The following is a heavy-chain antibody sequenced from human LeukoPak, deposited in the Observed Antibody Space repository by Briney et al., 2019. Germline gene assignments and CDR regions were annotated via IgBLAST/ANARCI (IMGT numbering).Heavy chain of an antibody. D-gene: IGHD6-19*01. CDR1: GFIVSNYC. CDR3: ATDPSGPSDSSGWYYFDN. V-gene: IGHV3-7*01. Sequence: GGSLRLSCAASGFIVSNYCMGWVRQAPGKGLEWVAYIKQDASETYYVDSVRGRFSISRDNAKISLFLQMNSLRAEDTAVYYCATDPSGPSDSSGWYYFDNWGQGTLVTVSS. J-gene: IGHJ4*02. CDR2: IKQDASET.